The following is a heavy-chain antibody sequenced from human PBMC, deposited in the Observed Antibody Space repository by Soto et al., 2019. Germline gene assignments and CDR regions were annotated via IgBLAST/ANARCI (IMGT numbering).Heavy chain of an antibody. CDR2: ISAHNGNT. D-gene: IGHD1-1*01. V-gene: IGHV1-18*01. CDR3: ARGRYGDY. CDR1: GGTFNNYA. J-gene: IGHJ4*02. Sequence: QVQLVQSGAEVKKPGSSVKVSCKASGGTFNNYAISWVRQAPGQGLEWMGWISAHNGNTNYAQKLQGRVTVTRDTSTSTAYMELRSLRSDDTAVYYCARGRYGDYWGQGALVTVSS.